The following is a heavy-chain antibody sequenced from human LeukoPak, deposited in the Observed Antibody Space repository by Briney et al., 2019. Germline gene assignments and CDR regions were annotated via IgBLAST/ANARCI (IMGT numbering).Heavy chain of an antibody. V-gene: IGHV3-21*01. CDR1: GFTFSSYS. CDR2: INSSSSYI. J-gene: IGHJ4*02. CDR3: ARGRRYSGYEFDY. D-gene: IGHD5-12*01. Sequence: GGSLRLSCAASGFTFSSYSMNWVRQAPGKGLEWVSSINSSSSYIYYADSVKGRFTISRDNAKNSLYLQMNSLRAEDTAVYYCARGRRYSGYEFDYWGQGTLVTVSS.